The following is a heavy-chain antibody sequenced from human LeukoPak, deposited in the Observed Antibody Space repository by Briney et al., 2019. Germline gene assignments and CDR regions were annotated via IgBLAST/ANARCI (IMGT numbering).Heavy chain of an antibody. CDR2: IWYNGINK. D-gene: IGHD3-3*01. CDR1: GFTFSSYG. Sequence: GSLRLSCAASGFTFSSYGMHWVRQAPGKGLEWVAVIWYNGINKYYADSVKGRFTISRDNSKNTLYLQMNTLRAEDTAMFYCARARNNYDESGYSALDHWGQGTLVTVSS. CDR3: ARARNNYDESGYSALDH. V-gene: IGHV3-33*01. J-gene: IGHJ4*02.